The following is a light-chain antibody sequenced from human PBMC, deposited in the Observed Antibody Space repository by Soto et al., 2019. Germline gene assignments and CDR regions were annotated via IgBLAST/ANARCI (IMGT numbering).Light chain of an antibody. J-gene: IGKJ1*01. CDR3: QQTSAFPRT. CDR2: GAS. CDR1: RDISNS. Sequence: DSQITQSRSSLSASVGDRLTLTCRASRDISNSLAWYQQTPGKAPKLLLRGASSLHRGVPSRFSGGGAGTEFTLTISSLQPEDFATYYCQQTSAFPRTFGQGTKVDI. V-gene: IGKV1-12*01.